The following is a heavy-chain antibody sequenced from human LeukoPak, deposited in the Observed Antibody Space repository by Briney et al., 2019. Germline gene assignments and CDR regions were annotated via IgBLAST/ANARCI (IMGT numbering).Heavy chain of an antibody. Sequence: PSETLSLTCTVSGGSISSYYWSWIRQPAGKGLEWIGRIYTSGSTNYNPSLKSRVTMSVDTSKNQFSLKLSSVTAADTAVYYCAREYSGSYQAYYYYYYMDVWGKGTTVTVSS. CDR2: IYTSGST. D-gene: IGHD1-26*01. CDR1: GGSISSYY. V-gene: IGHV4-4*07. J-gene: IGHJ6*03. CDR3: AREYSGSYQAYYYYYYMDV.